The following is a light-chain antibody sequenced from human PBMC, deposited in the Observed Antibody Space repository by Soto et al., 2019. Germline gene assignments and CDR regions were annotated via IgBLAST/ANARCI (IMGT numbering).Light chain of an antibody. Sequence: DIQMTQSPSTLSASVGDRVTITCRASQSISSWLAWYQQKPGKAPKFLIYDASSLASGVPSRFSGSGSGTEFTLTISSLQPDDFATYYCQQYNSYSLTFGGGTKVDIK. V-gene: IGKV1-5*01. CDR3: QQYNSYSLT. J-gene: IGKJ4*01. CDR2: DAS. CDR1: QSISSW.